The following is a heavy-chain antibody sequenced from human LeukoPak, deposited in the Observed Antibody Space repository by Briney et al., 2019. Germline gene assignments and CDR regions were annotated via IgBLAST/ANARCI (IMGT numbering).Heavy chain of an antibody. D-gene: IGHD1-14*01. CDR3: AKESSRSPGDY. J-gene: IGHJ4*02. Sequence: GGSLRLSCAASGFAFSSYAIHWVRQAPGKGLEWVAVISYDGSNKYYADSVKGRFTISRDNSKNTLYLQMNSLRAEDTAVYYCAKESSRSPGDYWGQGTLVTVSS. CDR2: ISYDGSNK. CDR1: GFAFSSYA. V-gene: IGHV3-30*04.